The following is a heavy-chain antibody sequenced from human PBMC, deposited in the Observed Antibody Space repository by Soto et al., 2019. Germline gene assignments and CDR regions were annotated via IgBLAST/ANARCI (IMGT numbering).Heavy chain of an antibody. CDR1: GGSVSSGSYY. Sequence: SETLSLTCTVSGGSVSSGSYYWSWIRQPPGKGLELIGYIYYSGSSNYNPSLKSRVTISVDTSKNQFSLKLSSVTAADTAVYYCARGVPYSYGYISWFDPWGQGTLVTVSS. V-gene: IGHV4-61*01. CDR2: IYYSGSS. J-gene: IGHJ5*02. D-gene: IGHD5-18*01. CDR3: ARGVPYSYGYISWFDP.